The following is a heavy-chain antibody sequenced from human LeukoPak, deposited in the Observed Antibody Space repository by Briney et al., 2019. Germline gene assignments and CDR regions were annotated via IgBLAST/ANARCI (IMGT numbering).Heavy chain of an antibody. CDR3: ATDPIAVAANLGY. D-gene: IGHD6-19*01. CDR2: ISWNSDNI. V-gene: IGHV3-9*03. J-gene: IGHJ4*02. Sequence: GGSLRLSCRASGFTFDNYAMHWVRQAPGKGLEWVSGISWNSDNIAYADSVKGRFTISRDNAKNPLFLQMNSVRSEDMALYYCATDPIAVAANLGYWGQGTLVTVSS. CDR1: GFTFDNYA.